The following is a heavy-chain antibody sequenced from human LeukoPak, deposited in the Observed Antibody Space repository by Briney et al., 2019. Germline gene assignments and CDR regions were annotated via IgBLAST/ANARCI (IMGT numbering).Heavy chain of an antibody. CDR2: IYYSGST. CDR3: ARVGRLDSSSWYMGNWFDP. J-gene: IGHJ5*02. Sequence: SETLSLTCTVSGGSISSYYWSWIRQPPGKGLEWIGYIYYSGSTNYNPSLKSRVTISVDTSKNQFSLKLSSVTAADTAVYYCARVGRLDSSSWYMGNWFDPWGQGTLVTVSS. CDR1: GGSISSYY. D-gene: IGHD6-13*01. V-gene: IGHV4-59*01.